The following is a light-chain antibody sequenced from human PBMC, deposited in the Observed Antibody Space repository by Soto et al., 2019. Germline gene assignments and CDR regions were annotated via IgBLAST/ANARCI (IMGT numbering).Light chain of an antibody. Sequence: EIVMTQSPATLSVSPGEGATLSCRASQSVSSNLTWYQQKPGQAPRLLIYAASSRATGIPDRFSGGGSGTDFTLTISRLEPEDFAVYYCQQYGSSLFSFGPGTKVDIK. CDR1: QSVSSN. CDR2: AAS. CDR3: QQYGSSLFS. V-gene: IGKV3-20*01. J-gene: IGKJ3*01.